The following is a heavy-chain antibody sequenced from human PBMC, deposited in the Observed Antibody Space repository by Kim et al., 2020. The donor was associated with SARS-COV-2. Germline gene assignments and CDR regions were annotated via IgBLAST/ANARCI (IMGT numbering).Heavy chain of an antibody. J-gene: IGHJ4*02. V-gene: IGHV1-46*01. CDR1: GYTFTSYY. CDR3: ARGKYCGGDCFYFDY. CDR2: INPSGGST. Sequence: ASVKVSCKASGYTFTSYYMHWVRQAPGQGLEWMGLINPSGGSTSYAQKFQGRVTMTRDTSTSTVYMELSSLRSEDTAVYYCARGKYCGGDCFYFDYWGQGTQVTVSS. D-gene: IGHD2-21*02.